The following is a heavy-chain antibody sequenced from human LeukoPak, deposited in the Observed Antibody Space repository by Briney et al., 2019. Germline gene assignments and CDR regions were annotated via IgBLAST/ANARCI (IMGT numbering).Heavy chain of an antibody. CDR3: GVAGY. V-gene: IGHV3-30-3*01. D-gene: IGHD6-19*01. J-gene: IGHJ4*02. CDR2: ISYDGSNK. CDR1: GFTFSSYA. Sequence: PGRSLRLSCAAPGFTFSSYAMHWVRQAPGKGLEWVAVISYDGSNKYYADSVKGRFTISRDNSKNTLYLQMNSLRAEDTAVYYCGVAGYWGQGTLVTVSS.